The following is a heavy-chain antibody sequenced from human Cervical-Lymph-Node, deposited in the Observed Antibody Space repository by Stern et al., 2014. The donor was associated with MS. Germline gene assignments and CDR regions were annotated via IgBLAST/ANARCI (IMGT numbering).Heavy chain of an antibody. J-gene: IGHJ4*02. CDR2: MSSNGGST. CDR1: GFTFNNYA. CDR3: AKAIVVVIATSGYFDY. Sequence: EVQLVESGGGLVQPGGSLRLSCAASGFTFNNYAMTWVRQAPGKGLEWVSGMSSNGGSTYYADSVKGRFTISRDNSRNTLFLQMNSLRAEDTAVYYCAKAIVVVIATSGYFDYWGQGTLVTVSS. V-gene: IGHV3-23*04. D-gene: IGHD3-22*01.